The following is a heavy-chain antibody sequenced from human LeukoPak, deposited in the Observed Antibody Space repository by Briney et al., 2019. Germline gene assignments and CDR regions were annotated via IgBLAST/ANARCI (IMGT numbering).Heavy chain of an antibody. Sequence: KPGGSLRLSCAASGFTFSSYSMNWVRQAPGKGLEWVSSISSSSSYIYYADSVKGRFTISRDNAKNSLYLQMNSLRAEDTAVYYCARDFVEGYGDSTYDCWGQGTLVTVSS. CDR3: ARDFVEGYGDSTYDC. CDR1: GFTFSSYS. J-gene: IGHJ4*02. D-gene: IGHD4-17*01. V-gene: IGHV3-21*01. CDR2: ISSSSSYI.